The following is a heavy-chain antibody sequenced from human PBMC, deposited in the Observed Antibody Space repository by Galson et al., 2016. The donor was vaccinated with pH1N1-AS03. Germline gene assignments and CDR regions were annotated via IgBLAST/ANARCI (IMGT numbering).Heavy chain of an antibody. CDR3: WGGYYDRSAYYHPAV. V-gene: IGHV3-73*01. D-gene: IGHD3-22*01. J-gene: IGHJ3*01. Sequence: LRLSCAASGFKFSDSAIHWVRQASGKGLEWVGRIRNKTNYYATGYIASVKGRFTISRDDSKDTAYLQMNSLKTEDTAVYYCWGGYYDRSAYYHPAVWGQGTMVTVSS. CDR2: IRNKTNYYAT. CDR1: GFKFSDSA.